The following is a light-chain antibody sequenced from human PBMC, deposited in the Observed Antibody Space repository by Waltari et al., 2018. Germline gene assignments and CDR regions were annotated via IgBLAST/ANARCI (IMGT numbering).Light chain of an antibody. CDR3: QHYNNWPLT. V-gene: IGKV4-1*01. J-gene: IGKJ4*01. CDR2: WAS. Sequence: DIVMTQSPDSLGVSLGERATLNCKASQSVIHTNNKDYLAVYQQKPGQPPKLLIYWASTREFGVPDRFSGSGSGTSFTLTISSLQAEDFAAYFCQHYNNWPLTFGGGTKVEIK. CDR1: QSVIHTNNKDY.